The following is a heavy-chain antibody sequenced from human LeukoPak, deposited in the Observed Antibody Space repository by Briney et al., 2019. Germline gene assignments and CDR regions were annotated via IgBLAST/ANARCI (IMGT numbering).Heavy chain of an antibody. CDR1: GGSFSGYY. Sequence: PSETLSLTCAVYGGSFSGYYWSWIRQPPGKGLEWIGEINHSGSTNYNPSLKSRVTISVDTSKNQFSLKLSSVTAADTAVYYCAGPGYSYGYPYFDYWGQGTLVTVSS. J-gene: IGHJ4*02. D-gene: IGHD5-18*01. CDR2: INHSGST. V-gene: IGHV4-34*01. CDR3: AGPGYSYGYPYFDY.